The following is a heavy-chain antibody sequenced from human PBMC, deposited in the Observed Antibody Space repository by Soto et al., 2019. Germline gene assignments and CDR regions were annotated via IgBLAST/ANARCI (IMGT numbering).Heavy chain of an antibody. D-gene: IGHD3-16*02. V-gene: IGHV3-21*01. Sequence: EVQLVESGGGLVKPGGSLRLSCAASGFTFSSYSMNWVRQAPGKGLEWVSSISSSSSYIYYADSVKGRFTISRDNAKNSLYLQMNSLRAEDTAAYYCAKEAGELSTRSFDYWGQGTLVTVSS. CDR3: AKEAGELSTRSFDY. J-gene: IGHJ4*02. CDR1: GFTFSSYS. CDR2: ISSSSSYI.